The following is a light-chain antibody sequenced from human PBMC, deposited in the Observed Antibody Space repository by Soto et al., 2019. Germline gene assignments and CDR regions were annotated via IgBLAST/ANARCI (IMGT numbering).Light chain of an antibody. CDR2: DAS. Sequence: EILLTQSPSTLSLSPGERATISCRASQSVSSYLAWYQQKPGQAPRLLIYDASNRATGIPARFSGSGSGTDFTLTISSLEPEDFAVYYCQQRSNWPPLTFGQGTRLEIK. J-gene: IGKJ5*01. V-gene: IGKV3-11*01. CDR1: QSVSSY. CDR3: QQRSNWPPLT.